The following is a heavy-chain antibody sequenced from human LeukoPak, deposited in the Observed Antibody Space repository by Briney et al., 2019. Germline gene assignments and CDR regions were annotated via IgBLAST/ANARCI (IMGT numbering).Heavy chain of an antibody. Sequence: SETLSLTCNVSGGSISSYYWSWIRQPPGEGLEWIGYIYYSGSTNYKRSLKRRLTISVDTPKNQFPLKLSSVTAADTAVYYCARQKANGDFHFDHSGQGTLASLSS. V-gene: IGHV4-59*08. J-gene: IGHJ4*02. CDR1: GGSISSYY. D-gene: IGHD4-17*01. CDR3: ARQKANGDFHFDH. CDR2: IYYSGST.